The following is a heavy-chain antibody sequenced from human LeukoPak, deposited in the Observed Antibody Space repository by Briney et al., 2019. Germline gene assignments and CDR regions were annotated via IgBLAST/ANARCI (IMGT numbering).Heavy chain of an antibody. CDR2: INPSGGST. J-gene: IGHJ5*02. CDR1: GHTFTRYY. Sequence: ASVKVSCKASGHTFTRYYMHWVRQAPGQGLEWMGIINPSGGSTSYAQKFQGRVTMTRDMSTSTVYMELSSLRSEDTAVYYCAQYSSSSAGANWFDPWGQGTLVTVSS. D-gene: IGHD6-6*01. CDR3: AQYSSSSAGANWFDP. V-gene: IGHV1-46*03.